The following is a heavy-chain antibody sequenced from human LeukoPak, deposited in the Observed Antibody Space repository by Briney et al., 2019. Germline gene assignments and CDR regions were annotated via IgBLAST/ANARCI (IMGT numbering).Heavy chain of an antibody. Sequence: PGGSLRLSCAASGFTFSSYSMNWVRQAPGEGLEWVSSISSSSSYIYYADSVKGRFTISRDNAKNSLYLQMNSLRAEDTAVYYCAREAGTSYDWFDPWGQGTLVTVSS. J-gene: IGHJ5*02. CDR2: ISSSSSYI. D-gene: IGHD6-19*01. CDR1: GFTFSSYS. V-gene: IGHV3-21*01. CDR3: AREAGTSYDWFDP.